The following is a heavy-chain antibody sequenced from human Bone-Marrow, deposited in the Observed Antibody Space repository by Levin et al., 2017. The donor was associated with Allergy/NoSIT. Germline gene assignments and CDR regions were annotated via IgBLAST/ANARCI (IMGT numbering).Heavy chain of an antibody. D-gene: IGHD3-16*01. CDR1: GFSFDDSS. CDR2: IRWNSDVT. CDR3: AKIGGDDASDI. Sequence: LSLTCAASGFSFDDSSMHWVRQPPGKGLEWVSFIRWNSDVTYYADSVKGRFTISRDNSKDSLYLQMNSLRSEDTALYYCAKIGGDDASDIWGQGTMVTVSS. V-gene: IGHV3-43*01. J-gene: IGHJ3*02.